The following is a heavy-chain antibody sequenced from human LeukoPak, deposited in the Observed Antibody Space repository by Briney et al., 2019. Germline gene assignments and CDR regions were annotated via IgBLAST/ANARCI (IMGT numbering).Heavy chain of an antibody. CDR3: ARIRYYDFWSGYFRAPGDY. CDR1: GYTFTSYG. V-gene: IGHV1-18*01. CDR2: ISAYNGNT. D-gene: IGHD3-3*01. J-gene: IGHJ4*02. Sequence: ASVKVSCKASGYTFTSYGISWVRQAPGQGLEWMGRISAYNGNTNYAQKLQGRVTMTTDTSTSTAYMELRSLRSDDTAVYYCARIRYYDFWSGYFRAPGDYWGQGTLVTVSS.